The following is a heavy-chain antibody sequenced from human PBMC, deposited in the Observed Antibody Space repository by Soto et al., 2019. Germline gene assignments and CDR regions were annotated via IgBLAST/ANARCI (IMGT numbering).Heavy chain of an antibody. CDR1: GGTFSNYV. V-gene: IGHV1-69*06. J-gene: IGHJ4*02. CDR2: IIPISGAA. CDR3: ARDMTRTVVPYFDF. Sequence: VASGKVSCKASGGTFSNYVVNWVRQAPGQGLEWMGRIIPISGAANYAQKFQGRVTITADKSTSTSYMELSSLRSEDTAVYYCARDMTRTVVPYFDFWGQGTLVTVSS. D-gene: IGHD1-7*01.